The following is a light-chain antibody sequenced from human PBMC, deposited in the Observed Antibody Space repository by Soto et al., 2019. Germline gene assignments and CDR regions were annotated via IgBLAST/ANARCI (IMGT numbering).Light chain of an antibody. J-gene: IGLJ3*02. CDR3: TAYVGNNIWV. CDR1: SSDVGAYNY. Sequence: QSALTQPPSASGSPGQSVTISCTGTSSDVGAYNYVSWYQQYPGKAPKLMIYEVTKRPSGVPDRFSGSKSGNTASLTVSGLQAEDGADYYCTAYVGNNIWVFGGGTKVTVL. CDR2: EVT. V-gene: IGLV2-8*01.